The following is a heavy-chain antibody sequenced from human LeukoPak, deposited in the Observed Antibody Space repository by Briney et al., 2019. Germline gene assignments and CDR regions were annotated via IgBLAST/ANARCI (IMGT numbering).Heavy chain of an antibody. CDR3: TPVMVEDRGF. CDR2: IKSKNDGGTA. V-gene: IGHV3-15*01. CDR1: GFIFNKAW. Sequence: PGGSLRLSCAASGFIFNKAWMNGVRQAPGKGPEWVGRIKSKNDGGTADYGSPVKGRFTISRDDSKNTLYLQMNSLISDDTAIYYCTPVMVEDRGFWGQGTLVTVSS. J-gene: IGHJ4*02. D-gene: IGHD2-15*01.